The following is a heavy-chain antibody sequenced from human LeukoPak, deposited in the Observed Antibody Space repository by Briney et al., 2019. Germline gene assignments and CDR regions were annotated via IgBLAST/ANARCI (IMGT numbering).Heavy chain of an antibody. D-gene: IGHD3-22*01. CDR3: ARAPVIVMHDWYFDL. Sequence: GGSLRLSCVGSEFTFRNYSMNWVRQAPGKGLERVSSISYSSSYKYYADSVKGRFTISRDNAKKSLYLQMNSLTAEDTAIYYCARAPVIVMHDWYFDLWGRGSLVTVSS. J-gene: IGHJ2*01. CDR1: EFTFRNYS. CDR2: ISYSSSYK. V-gene: IGHV3-21*01.